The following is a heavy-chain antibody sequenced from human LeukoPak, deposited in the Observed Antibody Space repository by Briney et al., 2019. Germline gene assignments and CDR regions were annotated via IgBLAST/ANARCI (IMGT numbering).Heavy chain of an antibody. Sequence: GGSLRLSCAASGFTLSSFSMHWGRQSQGGGQEYVSAINYKGGTTYYAGSVKGRFTISRDNSKNTLYLQMASLRDEDMAVYYCARVGPETAFDYWGQGTLVTVSS. CDR2: INYKGGTT. D-gene: IGHD1-14*01. CDR3: ARVGPETAFDY. CDR1: GFTLSSFS. V-gene: IGHV3-64*02. J-gene: IGHJ4*02.